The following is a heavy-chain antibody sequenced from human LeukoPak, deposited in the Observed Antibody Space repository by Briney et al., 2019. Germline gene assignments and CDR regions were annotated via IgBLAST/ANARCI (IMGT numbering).Heavy chain of an antibody. CDR1: GFTFTGYY. J-gene: IGHJ4*02. V-gene: IGHV1-2*02. D-gene: IGHD4-17*01. CDR3: ARDRGNYGDYYLDY. CDR2: INPNTGDT. Sequence: GASVKVSCKASGFTFTGYYMHWVRQAPGQGLEWMGWINPNTGDTDYAQKFQGRVTMTRDTSISTAYMELSRLRSDDTAVYYCARDRGNYGDYYLDYWGQGTLVTVSS.